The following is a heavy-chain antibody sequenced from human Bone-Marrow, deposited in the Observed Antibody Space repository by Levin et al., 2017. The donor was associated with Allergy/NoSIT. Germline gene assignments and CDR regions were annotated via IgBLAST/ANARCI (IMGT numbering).Heavy chain of an antibody. Sequence: SETLSLTCAVYGGSFSGYYGSWIRQPPGKGLEWIGEINHSGSTNYNPSLKSRVTISVDTSKNQFSLKLSSVTAADTAVYYCARRDPITIVGVVYFDYWGQGTLVTVSS. CDR1: GGSFSGYY. J-gene: IGHJ4*02. CDR2: INHSGST. D-gene: IGHD3-3*01. V-gene: IGHV4-34*01. CDR3: ARRDPITIVGVVYFDY.